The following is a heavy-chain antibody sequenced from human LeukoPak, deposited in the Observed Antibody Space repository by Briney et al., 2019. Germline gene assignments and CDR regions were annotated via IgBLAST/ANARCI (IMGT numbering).Heavy chain of an antibody. V-gene: IGHV3-23*01. CDR3: AREVVGASDY. CDR1: GFTFSSYG. Sequence: GGSLRLSCAASGFTFSSYGMSWVRQAPGKGLEWVSGLRGSGGSTYYADSVKGRFTISRDNAKNSLYLQMNSLRAEDTAVYYCAREVVGASDYWGQGTLVTVSS. D-gene: IGHD2-15*01. CDR2: LRGSGGST. J-gene: IGHJ4*02.